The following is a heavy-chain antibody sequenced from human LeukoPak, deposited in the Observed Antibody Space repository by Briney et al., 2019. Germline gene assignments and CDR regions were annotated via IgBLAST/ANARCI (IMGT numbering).Heavy chain of an antibody. V-gene: IGHV3-23*01. Sequence: GGSLRLSCAASGFTFSSYAMSWVRQAPGEGLEWVSAISGSGGSTYYADSVKGRFTISRDNSKNTLYLQMNSLRAEDTAVYYCAKDIRGPPPRERAFDIWGQGTMVTVSS. CDR1: GFTFSSYA. CDR3: AKDIRGPPPRERAFDI. D-gene: IGHD1-26*01. CDR2: ISGSGGST. J-gene: IGHJ3*02.